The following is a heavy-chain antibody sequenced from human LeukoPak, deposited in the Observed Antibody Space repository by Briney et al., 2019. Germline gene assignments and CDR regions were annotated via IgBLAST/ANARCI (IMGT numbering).Heavy chain of an antibody. J-gene: IGHJ4*02. CDR2: IWHDGSHK. D-gene: IGHD3-10*01. V-gene: IGHV3-33*01. Sequence: GGSLRLSCAASGFAFNTYAMHWVRQAPGQGLEWVALIWHDGSHKFYSNSVRGQFTISRDNSKNTVSLQMNNLRPEDTAVYYCARVIFGSGSYPDFWGQGTLVTVSS. CDR3: ARVIFGSGSYPDF. CDR1: GFAFNTYA.